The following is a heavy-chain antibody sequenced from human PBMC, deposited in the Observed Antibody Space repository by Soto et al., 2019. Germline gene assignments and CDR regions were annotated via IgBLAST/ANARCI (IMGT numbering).Heavy chain of an antibody. Sequence: QVQLVESGGGVVQPGRSLRLSCAASGFTFSSYGMHWVRQAPGKGLEWVAVIWYDGSNKYYADSVKGRFTISRDNSKNTLYLQMNSLRSEDTAVYYCAREEDYGSGRYWFDPWGQGTLVTVSS. D-gene: IGHD3-10*01. CDR1: GFTFSSYG. V-gene: IGHV3-33*01. CDR2: IWYDGSNK. J-gene: IGHJ5*02. CDR3: AREEDYGSGRYWFDP.